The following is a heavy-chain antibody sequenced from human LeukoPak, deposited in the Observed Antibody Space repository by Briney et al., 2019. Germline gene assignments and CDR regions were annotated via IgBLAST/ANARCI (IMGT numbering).Heavy chain of an antibody. V-gene: IGHV3-23*01. Sequence: GGSLRLSCAASGFTFNNYAMSWVRQAPGEGLKWVSGISRSGVTTYYGDSVKGRFTISRDNSKNTLYLQVNSLRADDTAVYYCAKLFSRYWSGPEGWGQGTLVTVSS. CDR2: ISRSGVTT. D-gene: IGHD3-3*01. J-gene: IGHJ4*02. CDR1: GFTFNNYA. CDR3: AKLFSRYWSGPEG.